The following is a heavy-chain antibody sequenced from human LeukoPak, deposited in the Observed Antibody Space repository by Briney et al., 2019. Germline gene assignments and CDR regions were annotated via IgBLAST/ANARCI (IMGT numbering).Heavy chain of an antibody. D-gene: IGHD3-10*01. CDR3: ATITMVRGVIITFAFDI. CDR1: GYTFTSYY. V-gene: IGHV1-46*01. CDR2: INPSGGST. Sequence: ASVKASCKASGYTFTSYYMHWVRQAPGQGLEWMGIINPSGGSTSYAQKFQGRVTMTEDTSTDTAYMELSSLRSEDTAVYYCATITMVRGVIITFAFDIWGQGTMVTVSS. J-gene: IGHJ3*02.